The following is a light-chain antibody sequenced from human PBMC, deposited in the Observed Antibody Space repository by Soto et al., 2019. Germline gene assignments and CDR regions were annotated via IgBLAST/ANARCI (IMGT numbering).Light chain of an antibody. Sequence: QSVLTQPPSASRSPGQSVTISCTGTSNDVGGYNFVSWYQQHPGKAPKLMIFEVSKRPSGAPDRFSGSKSGSTASLTVSGLQAEDEADYYCSSYAGNNIYYVFGTGTKVTVL. CDR1: SNDVGGYNF. CDR2: EVS. V-gene: IGLV2-8*01. CDR3: SSYAGNNIYYV. J-gene: IGLJ1*01.